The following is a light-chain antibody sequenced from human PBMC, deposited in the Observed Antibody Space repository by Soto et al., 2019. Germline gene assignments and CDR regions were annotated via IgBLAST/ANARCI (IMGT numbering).Light chain of an antibody. CDR2: EVT. Sequence: QSALTQPPSASGSPGQSVTISCTGTSSDVDDYNYVSWYQQHPGQAPKLMIYEVTKRPSGVPDRFSGSKSGNTASLTVSGLQAEDEADYYCSSFAGNNIYYVFGTGTKVTVL. CDR3: SSFAGNNIYYV. J-gene: IGLJ1*01. CDR1: SSDVDDYNY. V-gene: IGLV2-8*01.